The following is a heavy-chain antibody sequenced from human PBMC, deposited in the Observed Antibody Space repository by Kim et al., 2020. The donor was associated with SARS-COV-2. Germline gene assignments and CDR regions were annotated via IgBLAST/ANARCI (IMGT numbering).Heavy chain of an antibody. CDR3: ARDLLASGGSCYYV. Sequence: GGSLRLSCAASGFTFSSYAMHWVRQAPGKGLEWVAVISYDGSNKYYADSVKGRFTISRDNSKNTLYLQMNSLRAEYTAVYYCARDLLASGGSCYYVWGQGTLVTVSS. CDR2: ISYDGSNK. J-gene: IGHJ4*02. CDR1: GFTFSSYA. V-gene: IGHV3-30*04. D-gene: IGHD2-15*01.